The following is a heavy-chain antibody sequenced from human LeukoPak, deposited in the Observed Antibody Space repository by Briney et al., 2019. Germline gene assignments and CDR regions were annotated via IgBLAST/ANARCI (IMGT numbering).Heavy chain of an antibody. V-gene: IGHV4-4*07. Sequence: PSETLSLTCTVSGNSFGDYYWSWIRQPAGKGLEWIGRIYTSGSTTYNPSLKSRVTMSVDTSKSQFSLNLMSVTAADTAVYYCARDPRAARPRLDYWGQGTLVTVSS. CDR1: GNSFGDYY. CDR3: ARDPRAARPRLDY. D-gene: IGHD6-6*01. J-gene: IGHJ4*02. CDR2: IYTSGST.